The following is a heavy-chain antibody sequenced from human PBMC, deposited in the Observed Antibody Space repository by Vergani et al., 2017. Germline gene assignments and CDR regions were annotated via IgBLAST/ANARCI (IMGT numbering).Heavy chain of an antibody. Sequence: EVQLLESGGVLVQPGGSLRLSCAASGFTFSSYAMSWVRQAQGKGLEWVSAISGSGGSTDYADSVKGRFTISRENSKNKLYLQMNILRAEDTSVYYCARPYDPWSDDAFDIWGQGTMVTVSS. V-gene: IGHV3-23*01. J-gene: IGHJ3*02. CDR2: ISGSGGST. CDR1: GFTFSSYA. D-gene: IGHD3-3*01. CDR3: ARPYDPWSDDAFDI.